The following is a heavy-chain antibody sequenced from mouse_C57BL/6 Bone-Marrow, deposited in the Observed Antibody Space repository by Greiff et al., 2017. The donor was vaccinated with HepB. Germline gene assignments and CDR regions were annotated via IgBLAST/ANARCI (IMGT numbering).Heavy chain of an antibody. J-gene: IGHJ2*01. Sequence: EVQLQQSGAELVRPGASVKLSCTASGFNIKDDYMHWVKQRPEQGLEWIGWIDPENGDTEYASKFQGKATLTVDTSSNTAYLQLSSLTSEDTAVYYCTGNYYGSSYYYFDYWGQGTTLTVSS. CDR3: TGNYYGSSYYYFDY. V-gene: IGHV14-4*01. D-gene: IGHD1-1*01. CDR2: IDPENGDT. CDR1: GFNIKDDY.